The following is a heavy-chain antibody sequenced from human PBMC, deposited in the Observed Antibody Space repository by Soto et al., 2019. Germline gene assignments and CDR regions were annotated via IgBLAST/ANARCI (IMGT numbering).Heavy chain of an antibody. CDR2: IYHSGST. CDR3: AMSWPYYYYYMDV. Sequence: SETLSLTCAVSSGSISSSNWWSWVRQPPGKGLEWIGEIYHSGSTNYNPSLKSRVTISVDKSKNQFSLKLSSVTAADTAVYYCAMSWPYYYYYMDVWGKGTTVTVSS. CDR1: SGSISSSNW. J-gene: IGHJ6*03. V-gene: IGHV4-4*02.